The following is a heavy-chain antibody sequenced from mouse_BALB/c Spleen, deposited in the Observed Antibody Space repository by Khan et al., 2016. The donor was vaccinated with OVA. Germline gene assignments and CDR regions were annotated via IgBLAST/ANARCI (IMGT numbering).Heavy chain of an antibody. CDR2: INTETGEP. CDR3: TRDRDGYLDY. D-gene: IGHD2-14*01. CDR1: GYSFTDYS. J-gene: IGHJ2*01. V-gene: IGHV9-2-1*01. Sequence: QIQLVQSGPELKKPGETVKISCKASGYSFTDYSMHWVKQAPGKGLKWMGGINTETGEPTYADDFKGRFAFSLETSTHTAYLQINNLTNEDKATYFCTRDRDGYLDYWGQGTTLTVSS.